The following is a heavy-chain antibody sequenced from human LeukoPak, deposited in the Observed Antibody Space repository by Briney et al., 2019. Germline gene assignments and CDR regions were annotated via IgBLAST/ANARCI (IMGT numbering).Heavy chain of an antibody. Sequence: SETLSLTCAVSGYSITSGYYWGWIRQSPEKGLEWIGSIFHSGKTYYNLSLKSRVTISVDTSKNQFSLRLTSVTAADTAVYYCARGDIPDYWGQGTLVTASS. CDR3: ARGDIPDY. J-gene: IGHJ4*02. D-gene: IGHD2-21*01. V-gene: IGHV4-38-2*01. CDR1: GYSITSGYY. CDR2: IFHSGKT.